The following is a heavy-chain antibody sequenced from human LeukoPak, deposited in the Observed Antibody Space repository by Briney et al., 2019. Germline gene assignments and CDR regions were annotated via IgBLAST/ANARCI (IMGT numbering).Heavy chain of an antibody. Sequence: SQTLSLTCTVSGGSISSGSYYWSWIRQPAGKGLEWIGRIYTSGSTNYNPSLKSRVTISVDTSKNQLSLKLSSVTAADTAVYYCARGKVSGWYPYYFDYWGQGTLVTVSS. CDR3: ARGKVSGWYPYYFDY. D-gene: IGHD6-19*01. CDR1: GGSISSGSYY. V-gene: IGHV4-61*02. J-gene: IGHJ4*02. CDR2: IYTSGST.